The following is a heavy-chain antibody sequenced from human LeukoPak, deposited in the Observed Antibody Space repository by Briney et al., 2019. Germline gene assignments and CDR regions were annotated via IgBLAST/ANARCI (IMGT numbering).Heavy chain of an antibody. V-gene: IGHV1-3*01. J-gene: IGHJ4*02. CDR3: ARDITDILTGYYYFDY. Sequence: GASVKVSCKASGYTFTSYAMHWVRQAPGQRLEWMGWLNAGSGNTKYSQKFQGRVTITRDTSASTAYMELSSLRSEDTAVYYCARDITDILTGYYYFDYWGQGTLVTVSS. CDR1: GYTFTSYA. CDR2: LNAGSGNT. D-gene: IGHD3-9*01.